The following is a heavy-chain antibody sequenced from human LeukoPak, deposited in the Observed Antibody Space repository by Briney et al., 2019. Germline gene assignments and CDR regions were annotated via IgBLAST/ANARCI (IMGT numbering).Heavy chain of an antibody. CDR1: GGSISSYY. CDR2: IYYSGST. V-gene: IGHV4-59*01. J-gene: IGHJ3*02. CDR3: ARVPPGIALDI. Sequence: RPSETLSLTCTVSGGSISSYYWSWIRQPPGKGLEWIGYIYYSGSTNYNPSLKSRVTISVDTSKNQFSLKLSSVTAADTAVYYCARVPPGIALDIWGQGTMVTVSS.